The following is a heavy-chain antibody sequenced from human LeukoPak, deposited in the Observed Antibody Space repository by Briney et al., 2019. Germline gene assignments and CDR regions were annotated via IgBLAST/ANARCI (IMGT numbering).Heavy chain of an antibody. CDR3: ARQGKEWFLYFDP. CDR2: IYYSGST. D-gene: IGHD3-3*01. V-gene: IGHV4-39*01. J-gene: IGHJ5*02. Sequence: SETLSLTCTVSGGSISSSSYYWGWVRQPPGKGLEWIGSIYYSGSTYYNPSLKSRVTISVDTSKNQFSLKLSSVTAADTAVYYCARQGKEWFLYFDPWGQGTLVTVSS. CDR1: GGSISSSSYY.